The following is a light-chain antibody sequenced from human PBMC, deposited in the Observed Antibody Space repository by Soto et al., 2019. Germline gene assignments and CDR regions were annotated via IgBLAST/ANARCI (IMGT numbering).Light chain of an antibody. CDR1: TNDIGGYNY. CDR2: EVS. V-gene: IGLV2-14*01. J-gene: IGLJ1*01. Sequence: QSALTQPASVSGSPGQSITISCTGTTNDIGGYNYVSWYQQHPGKPPKLMIYEVSDRPSGVSIRFSGSKSGNTASLTISGLQAEDEADYYCSSYTHTSTPSCVFGTGTKVTVL. CDR3: SSYTHTSTPSCV.